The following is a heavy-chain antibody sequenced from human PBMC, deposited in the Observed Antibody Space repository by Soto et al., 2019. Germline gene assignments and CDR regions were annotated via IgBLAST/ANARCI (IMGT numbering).Heavy chain of an antibody. CDR1: GYTFTGDY. CDR2: INPNSGGT. D-gene: IGHD3-22*01. CDR3: ARDFNTNPYYYDSSGPSPGMDV. Sequence: ASVKGSCKASGYTFTGDYMHWVRQAPGQGLEWMGWINPNSGGTNYAQKFQGWVTMTRDTSISTAYMELSRLRSDDTAVYYCARDFNTNPYYYDSSGPSPGMDVWGQGTTVTVSS. J-gene: IGHJ6*02. V-gene: IGHV1-2*04.